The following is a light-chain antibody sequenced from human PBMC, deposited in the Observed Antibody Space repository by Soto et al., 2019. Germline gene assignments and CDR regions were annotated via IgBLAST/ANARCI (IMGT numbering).Light chain of an antibody. CDR1: QSISSW. CDR3: QQRYSTPPT. Sequence: DIQMTQSPSTLSASVGDRVTITCRASQSISSWLAWYQQKPGKAPNLLIYDASSLHSGVPSRFSGGGSGTDFTLTISSLQPEDAATYYCQQRYSTPPTFGQGTKVDIK. J-gene: IGKJ1*01. V-gene: IGKV1-39*01. CDR2: DAS.